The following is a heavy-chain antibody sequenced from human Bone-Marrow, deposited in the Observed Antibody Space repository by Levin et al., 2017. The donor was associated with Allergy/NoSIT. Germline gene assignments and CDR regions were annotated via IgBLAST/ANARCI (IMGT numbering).Heavy chain of an antibody. D-gene: IGHD3-10*01. CDR2: ISYDGTNK. V-gene: IGHV3-30*18. CDR3: AKDLGTYHYGAGHYSPTNYFDY. Sequence: GGSLRLSCAASGFTFSSYGMHWVRQAPGKGLEWVAVISYDGTNKHYTDSVKGRFTISRDNSKNTLYLQMNSLRAEDTAVYYCAKDLGTYHYGAGHYSPTNYFDYWGQGTPVTVSS. CDR1: GFTFSSYG. J-gene: IGHJ4*02.